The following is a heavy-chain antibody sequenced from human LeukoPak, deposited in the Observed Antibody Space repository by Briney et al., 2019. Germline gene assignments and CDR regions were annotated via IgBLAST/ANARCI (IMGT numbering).Heavy chain of an antibody. J-gene: IGHJ4*02. CDR1: GGSISSYY. CDR2: IYYSGRT. V-gene: IGHV4-59*01. Sequence: SETLSLTCTVSGGSISSYYWSWIRQPPVKGLEWLGYIYYSGRTNYNPPPQKRVTISVATSKNQSSLKLSSVTAADTAVYYCARTQNREWARGFGYFDYWGQGTLVTVSS. CDR3: ARTQNREWARGFGYFDY. D-gene: IGHD1-26*01.